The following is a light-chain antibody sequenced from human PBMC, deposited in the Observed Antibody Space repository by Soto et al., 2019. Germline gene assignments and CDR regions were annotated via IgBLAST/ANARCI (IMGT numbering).Light chain of an antibody. CDR3: QQYKNWPRT. J-gene: IGKJ1*01. Sequence: ETVMTQSAATLSVSPGERATLSCRASQSVSSNLAWYQQKPGQAPRLLIYGASTRVTGIPARLSGSGSGTEFTLTISSLQSEDFAVYYCQQYKNWPRTFGPGTRVEIK. CDR1: QSVSSN. V-gene: IGKV3-15*01. CDR2: GAS.